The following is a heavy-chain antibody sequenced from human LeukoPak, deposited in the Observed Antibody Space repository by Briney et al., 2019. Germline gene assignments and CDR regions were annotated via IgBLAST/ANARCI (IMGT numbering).Heavy chain of an antibody. Sequence: SETLSLTCTVSGGSISSYYWSWIRQPPGKGLEWIGYIYYSGSTNYNPSLKSRVTISVDTSKNQFSLKLSSVTAADTAVYYCARGMGIAVAGPYFDHWGQGTLVTVSS. CDR2: IYYSGST. J-gene: IGHJ4*02. V-gene: IGHV4-59*01. CDR3: ARGMGIAVAGPYFDH. D-gene: IGHD6-19*01. CDR1: GGSISSYY.